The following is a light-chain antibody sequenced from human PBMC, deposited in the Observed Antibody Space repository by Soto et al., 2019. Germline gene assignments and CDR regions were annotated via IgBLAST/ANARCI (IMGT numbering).Light chain of an antibody. Sequence: QSVLTQPASVSGSPGQSITISFTGTSSDVGSYNLVSWYQQHPGKAPKIMNYEVSKRPSGVSNRFSGSKSGNAASLTISGLQAEDEADYYCCSYAGSSTSLYVFGTGTKVTVL. J-gene: IGLJ1*01. V-gene: IGLV2-23*02. CDR1: SSDVGSYNL. CDR3: CSYAGSSTSLYV. CDR2: EVS.